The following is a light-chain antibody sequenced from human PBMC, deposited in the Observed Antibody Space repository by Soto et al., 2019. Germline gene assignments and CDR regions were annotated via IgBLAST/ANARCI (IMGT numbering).Light chain of an antibody. J-gene: IGKJ1*01. CDR2: SAA. V-gene: IGKV3-15*01. Sequence: EIVRTQHPSIPSLSPAQRATLSCRASQSVSSKLAWYQQRPGQAPRLLIYSAATRATGIPARFSGSGSGTEFTLTISSRQSQDFAGYYYHQDNHVFTWTFGQGAMVEI. CDR3: HQDNHVFTWT. CDR1: QSVSSK.